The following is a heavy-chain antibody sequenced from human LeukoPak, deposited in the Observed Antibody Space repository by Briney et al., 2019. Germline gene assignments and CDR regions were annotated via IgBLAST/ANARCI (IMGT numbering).Heavy chain of an antibody. V-gene: IGHV3-20*04. CDR3: ASSGAVAGGDY. CDR1: WFTVSSNY. D-gene: IGHD6-19*01. Sequence: GGSLRLSCAASWFTVSSNYMSWVRQAPGKGLEWVSGINWNGGSTGYADSVKGRFTISRDNAKNSLYLQMNSLRSEDTALYYCASSGAVAGGDYWGQGTLVTVSS. J-gene: IGHJ4*02. CDR2: INWNGGST.